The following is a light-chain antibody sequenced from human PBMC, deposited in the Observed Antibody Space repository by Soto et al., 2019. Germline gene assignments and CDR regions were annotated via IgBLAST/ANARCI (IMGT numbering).Light chain of an antibody. CDR1: QSVSSN. Sequence: EIVMTQSPATLSVSPGERATLSCRASQSVSSNLAWYQQKPGQAPRLLIYGASTRATGIPARFSGSGSGTEFTLTISSLQSEDFAIYYCQQYNNWPLTFGGGTNVEIK. CDR3: QQYNNWPLT. V-gene: IGKV3-15*01. CDR2: GAS. J-gene: IGKJ4*01.